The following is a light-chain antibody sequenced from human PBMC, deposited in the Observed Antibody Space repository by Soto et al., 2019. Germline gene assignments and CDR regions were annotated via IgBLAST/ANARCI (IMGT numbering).Light chain of an antibody. V-gene: IGKV1-9*01. J-gene: IGKJ5*01. CDR1: QGISSY. CDR2: AAS. CDR3: QHLDSYST. Sequence: DIQLTQSPSFLSASVGDRVTITCRASQGISSYLAWYQQKPGKAPKLLIYAASTLQSGVPSRFSGSGSGTEFTLTISSLQPEDFANYYFQHLDSYSTFGQGTRLEIK.